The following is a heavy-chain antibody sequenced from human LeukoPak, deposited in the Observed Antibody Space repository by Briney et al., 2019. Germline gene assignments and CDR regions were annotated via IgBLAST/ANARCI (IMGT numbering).Heavy chain of an antibody. V-gene: IGHV1-69*05. Sequence: ASVKVSCKASGYTFTGYYMHWVRQAPGQGLEWMGGLIPLFGTAHYAQKLQGRVTITTDESTSTAYMVLSSLRSDDTAVYYCARGGGPYASTGFFAGPYDYWGQGTLVSVSS. D-gene: IGHD2-2*01. CDR2: LIPLFGTA. CDR1: GYTFTGYY. CDR3: ARGGGPYASTGFFAGPYDY. J-gene: IGHJ4*02.